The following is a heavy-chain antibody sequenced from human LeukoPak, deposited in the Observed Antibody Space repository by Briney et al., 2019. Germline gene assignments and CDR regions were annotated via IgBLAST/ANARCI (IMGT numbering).Heavy chain of an antibody. CDR1: GGSISSYY. D-gene: IGHD5/OR15-5a*01. CDR3: ARGLSGVYDVGLFDY. J-gene: IGHJ4*02. Sequence: PSETLSLTCTVSGGSISSYYWSWIRQPPGKGLEWIGYIYYSGSTNYNPSLKSRVTISVDTSKNQFSLKLSSVTAADTAVYYCARGLSGVYDVGLFDYWGQGTLVTVSS. V-gene: IGHV4-59*01. CDR2: IYYSGST.